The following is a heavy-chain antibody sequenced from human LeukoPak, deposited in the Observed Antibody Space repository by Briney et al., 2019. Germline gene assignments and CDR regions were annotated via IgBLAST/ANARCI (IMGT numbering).Heavy chain of an antibody. CDR1: GYTFTSYG. V-gene: IGHV1-18*01. CDR3: ARDLPYYYDSSGIDY. D-gene: IGHD3-22*01. CDR2: ISAYNGNT. Sequence: ASVKVSCKASGYTFTSYGISWVRQAPGQGLEWMGWISAYNGNTNYAQKLQGRVTTTTDTSTSTAYMELRSLRSDDTAVYYCARDLPYYYDSSGIDYWGQGTLVTVSS. J-gene: IGHJ4*02.